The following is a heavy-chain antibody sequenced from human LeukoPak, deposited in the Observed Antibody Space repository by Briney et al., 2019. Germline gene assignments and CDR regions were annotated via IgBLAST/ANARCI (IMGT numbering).Heavy chain of an antibody. CDR3: ARSNSGSYSIWPSDAFDI. CDR1: GYTFTGYY. CDR2: INPNSGGT. D-gene: IGHD1-26*01. J-gene: IGHJ3*02. V-gene: IGHV1-2*02. Sequence: ASVKVSCKASGYTFTGYYMHWVRQAPGQGLEWMGWINPNSGGTNYAQEFQGRVTMTRDTSISTAYMELSRLRSDDTAVYYCARSNSGSYSIWPSDAFDIWGQGTMVTVSS.